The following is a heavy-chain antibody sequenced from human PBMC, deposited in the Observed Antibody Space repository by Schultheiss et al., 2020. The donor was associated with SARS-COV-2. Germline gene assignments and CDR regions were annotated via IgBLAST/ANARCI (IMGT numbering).Heavy chain of an antibody. CDR1: GGSISSSSYY. J-gene: IGHJ4*02. D-gene: IGHD3-16*01. Sequence: GSLRLSCTVSGGSISSSSYYWGWIRQPPGKGLEWIGEINHSGSTNYNPSLKSRVTISVDTSKNQFSLKLSSVTAADTAVYYCARDSAITGDYFDYWGQGTLVTVSS. CDR2: INHSGST. CDR3: ARDSAITGDYFDY. V-gene: IGHV4-39*07.